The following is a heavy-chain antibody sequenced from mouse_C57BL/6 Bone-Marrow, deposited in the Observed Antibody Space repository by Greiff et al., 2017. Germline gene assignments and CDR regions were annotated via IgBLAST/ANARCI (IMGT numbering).Heavy chain of an antibody. CDR3: ARDGGNYVDYAMDY. CDR1: GFTFSDFY. J-gene: IGHJ4*01. Sequence: EVKLVESGGGLVQSGRSLRLSCATSGFTFSDFYMEWVRQAPGKGLEWIAASRNKANDYTTAYSASVKGRFIVSRDTSQSILYLQMNALRAEDTAIYYCARDGGNYVDYAMDYWGQGTSVTVSS. D-gene: IGHD2-1*01. V-gene: IGHV7-1*01. CDR2: SRNKANDYTT.